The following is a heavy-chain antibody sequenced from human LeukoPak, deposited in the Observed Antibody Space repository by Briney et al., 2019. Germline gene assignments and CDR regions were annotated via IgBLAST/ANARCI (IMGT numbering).Heavy chain of an antibody. J-gene: IGHJ3*02. Sequence: GGSLRLSCAASGFAFNDYPMHWVRQAPGKGLEWVSGISWNGGNIDYADSVKGRFTISRINAKNSLYLQMNSLRPEDTAFYYCAKDWISFGGIIVGAFDIWGHGTMVTVSS. V-gene: IGHV3-9*01. CDR3: AKDWISFGGIIVGAFDI. D-gene: IGHD3-16*02. CDR2: ISWNGGNI. CDR1: GFAFNDYP.